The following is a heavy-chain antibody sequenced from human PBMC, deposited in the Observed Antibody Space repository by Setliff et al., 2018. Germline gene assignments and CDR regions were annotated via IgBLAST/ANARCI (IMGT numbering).Heavy chain of an antibody. D-gene: IGHD3-3*01. J-gene: IGHJ5*02. CDR1: GDSISSGSYY. CDR2: FHTGGST. Sequence: SETLSLTCTVSGDSISSGSYYWTWIRQPAGKGLEWIGHFHTGGSTNYNRSLRSRVPISVDTSKNQFSLKLSSVTAADTATYYCATAGPTVTFFRVLVISWWDPWGQGSLVTVSS. V-gene: IGHV4-61*09. CDR3: ATAGPTVTFFRVLVISWWDP.